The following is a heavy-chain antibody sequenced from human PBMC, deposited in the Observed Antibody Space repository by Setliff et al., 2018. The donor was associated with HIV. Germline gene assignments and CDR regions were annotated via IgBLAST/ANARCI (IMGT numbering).Heavy chain of an antibody. CDR2: IYFSGST. D-gene: IGHD3-16*01. CDR1: GDSVTSDSYY. Sequence: SETLSLTCTVSGDSVTSDSYYWNWIRQPAGKTLEWIGRIYFSGSTNYDPSLKSRVTISIDTSKNQLSLKLSSVTAADTAVYYCARDWAAPYYYGMDVWGQGTTVTVSS. V-gene: IGHV4-61*02. CDR3: ARDWAAPYYYGMDV. J-gene: IGHJ6*02.